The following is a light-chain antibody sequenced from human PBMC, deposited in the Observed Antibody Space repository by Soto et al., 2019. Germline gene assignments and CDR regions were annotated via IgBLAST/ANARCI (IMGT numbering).Light chain of an antibody. CDR2: DAS. CDR3: QQHSDWVT. V-gene: IGKV3-11*01. CDR1: QSVSTY. Sequence: EIVLTQSPATLSLSPGERGTLSCRASQSVSTYLAWYQQKPGQAPRLLIYDASNRATGIPARFSGSGSWTDFTLTISYIETEDFAFYYCQQHSDWVTFGGGTKVEI. J-gene: IGKJ4*01.